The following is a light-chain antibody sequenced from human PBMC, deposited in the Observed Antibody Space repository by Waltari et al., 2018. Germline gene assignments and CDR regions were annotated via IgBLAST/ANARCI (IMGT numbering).Light chain of an antibody. CDR3: QQYGSAILYT. J-gene: IGKJ2*01. Sequence: VLTQSPGTLSLSPGERVTLSCRASQSLTKRYLAWYQQKPGQAPRLLIYGASSRAAGIPDRFSGSGSGTDFTLTISRLEPEDFAVYYCQQYGSAILYTLGQGTKLEIK. CDR1: QSLTKRY. V-gene: IGKV3-20*01. CDR2: GAS.